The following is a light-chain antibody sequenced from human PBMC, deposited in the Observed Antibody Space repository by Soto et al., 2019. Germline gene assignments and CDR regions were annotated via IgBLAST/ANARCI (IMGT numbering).Light chain of an antibody. CDR2: GAS. CDR3: QQYGSSL. CDR1: QSVSSSY. J-gene: IGKJ4*01. V-gene: IGKV3-20*01. Sequence: EIVLTQSPGTLSLSPGERATLSCRASQSVSSSYLAWYQQKPGQAPRLLIYGASSRATGIPDRFSGSGSGTDFTLTISRLEPEDLAVYYCQQYGSSLFGGGTKVDIK.